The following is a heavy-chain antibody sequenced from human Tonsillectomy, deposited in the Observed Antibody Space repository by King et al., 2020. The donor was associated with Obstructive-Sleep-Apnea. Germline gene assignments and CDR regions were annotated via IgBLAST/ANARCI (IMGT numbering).Heavy chain of an antibody. CDR1: GFSFSTYG. V-gene: IGHV3-30*02. CDR3: AKGAMIVVVMEYFDY. Sequence: VQLVESGGGVVQPERSLRLSCAASGFSFSTYGMHWVRQAPGKGLEWVAFIRFDGNVKYYEDSGKGRFTISRDDSMKTLYLQMNSLRAEDTAVYYCAKGAMIVVVMEYFDYWGQGTLVTVSS. J-gene: IGHJ4*02. CDR2: IRFDGNVK. D-gene: IGHD3-22*01.